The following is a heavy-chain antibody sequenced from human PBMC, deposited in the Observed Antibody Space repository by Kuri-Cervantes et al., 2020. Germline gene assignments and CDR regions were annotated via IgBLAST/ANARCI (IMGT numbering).Heavy chain of an antibody. CDR2: ISAYNGDT. CDR3: ARGNRYFDWVFDY. D-gene: IGHD3-9*01. J-gene: IGHJ4*02. CDR1: GYTLSSYG. V-gene: IGHV1-18*01. Sequence: ASVNVSCKASGYTLSSYGISWVRQAPGQGLEWMGWISAYNGDTNYAPKFQGRVTMTTDKSTSTAYMDLSSLRSGDTAVYYCARGNRYFDWVFDYWGQGTLVTVSS.